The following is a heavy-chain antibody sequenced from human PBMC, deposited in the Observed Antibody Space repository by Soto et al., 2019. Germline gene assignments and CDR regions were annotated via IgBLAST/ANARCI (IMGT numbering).Heavy chain of an antibody. D-gene: IGHD2-15*01. J-gene: IGHJ6*02. V-gene: IGHV1-58*02. CDR2: IVVASGQT. Sequence: SVKVSCKASGSGFISSGIQWVRQAHGQRLEWIGWIVVASGQTNYAQNFRGRVAITRDTSTATAYIELTGLTSEDTAVYFCSADRPDIGVGWWVWGQGTTVTAP. CDR3: SADRPDIGVGWWV. CDR1: GSGFISSG.